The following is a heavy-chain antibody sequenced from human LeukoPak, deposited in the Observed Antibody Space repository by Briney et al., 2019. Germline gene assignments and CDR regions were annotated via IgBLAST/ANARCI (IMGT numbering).Heavy chain of an antibody. D-gene: IGHD6-19*01. CDR3: ARHAEYNSGWRIYLDH. V-gene: IGHV4-39*01. Sequence: SETLSLTCTVSGVSTSNGIYYWAWIRQPPGKGLEWIGRVHNVGSTYYNLSLRSRVTMSIDTSKNKFSLQLNSVTAADTAVYYCARHAEYNSGWRIYLDHWGQGTLVTVSS. CDR1: GVSTSNGIYY. J-gene: IGHJ4*02. CDR2: VHNVGST.